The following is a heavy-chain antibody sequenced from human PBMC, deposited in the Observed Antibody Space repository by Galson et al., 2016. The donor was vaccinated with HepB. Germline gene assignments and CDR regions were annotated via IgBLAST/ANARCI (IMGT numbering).Heavy chain of an antibody. D-gene: IGHD3-22*01. V-gene: IGHV4-59*01. CDR2: IYYGGTT. CDR1: GVSFSDYY. Sequence: SETLSLTCTVSGVSFSDYYWSWIRQPPGKGLEWIGYIYYGGTTKYNPSLKSRVTMSIDTSKNQFSLRLSSVSAADTAVYYCARPARESYYDGDFDSWGQGTLVTVSS. J-gene: IGHJ4*02. CDR3: ARPARESYYDGDFDS.